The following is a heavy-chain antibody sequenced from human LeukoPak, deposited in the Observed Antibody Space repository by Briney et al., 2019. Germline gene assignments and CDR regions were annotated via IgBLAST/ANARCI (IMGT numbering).Heavy chain of an antibody. D-gene: IGHD3-9*01. V-gene: IGHV1-69*13. CDR3: ARVFVFDWSIDP. CDR1: GGTFSSYT. J-gene: IGHJ5*02. CDR2: IIPIFGTA. Sequence: GASVKVSCKASGGTFSSYTISWVRQAPGQGLEWMGGIIPIFGTANYAQKFQGRVTITADESTSTAYMELSSLRSEDTAVYYCARVFVFDWSIDPWGQGTLVTVSS.